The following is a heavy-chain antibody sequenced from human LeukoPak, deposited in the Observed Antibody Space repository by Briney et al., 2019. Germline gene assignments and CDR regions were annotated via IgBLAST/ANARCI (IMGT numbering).Heavy chain of an antibody. CDR2: IYPRDGST. CDR3: ARDQEAFDY. J-gene: IGHJ4*02. Sequence: ASVKVSCKASGYSFTSNYIHWERQAPGQGLEWMGMIYPRDGSTSYAQKFQGRVTVTRDTSTSTVHMELSGLRSEDTAVYYCARDQEAFDYWGQRTLVTVSS. CDR1: GYSFTSNY. V-gene: IGHV1-46*01.